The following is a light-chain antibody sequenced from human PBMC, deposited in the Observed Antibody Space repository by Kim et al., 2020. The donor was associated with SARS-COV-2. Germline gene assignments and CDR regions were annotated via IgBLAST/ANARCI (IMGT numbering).Light chain of an antibody. J-gene: IGLJ2*01. CDR1: SLRSYY. Sequence: SELTQDPAVSVALGQTVRITCQGDSLRSYYATWYQQKPGQAPILVIYGKNNRPSGIPDRFSGSSSGNAASLTITGTQAGDEADYYCNSRDSNDNVVFGGG. CDR2: GKN. V-gene: IGLV3-19*01. CDR3: NSRDSNDNVV.